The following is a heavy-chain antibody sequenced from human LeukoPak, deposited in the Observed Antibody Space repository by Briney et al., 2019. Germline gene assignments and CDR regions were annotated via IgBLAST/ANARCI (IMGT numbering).Heavy chain of an antibody. Sequence: ASVKVSCKASGGTFSSYAISWVRQAPGQGLEWMGGNIPIFGTANYAQKFQGRVTITTDESTSTAYMELSSLRSEDTAVYYCARNYYDQRGYYYYMDVWGKGTTVTVSS. CDR1: GGTFSSYA. CDR2: NIPIFGTA. CDR3: ARNYYDQRGYYYYMDV. D-gene: IGHD3-22*01. V-gene: IGHV1-69*05. J-gene: IGHJ6*03.